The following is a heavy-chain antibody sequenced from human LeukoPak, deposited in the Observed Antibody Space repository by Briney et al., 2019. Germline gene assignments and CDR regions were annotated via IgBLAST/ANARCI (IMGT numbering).Heavy chain of an antibody. J-gene: IGHJ4*02. CDR2: ISGRGDST. D-gene: IGHD3-10*01. V-gene: IGHV3-23*01. CDR3: AKVYGSGNYYFPDY. CDR1: GFTFSSYS. Sequence: GGSLRLSCAASGFTFSSYSMGWVRQPPGKGLEWVSAISGRGDSTYYADSVKGRFTISRDSSKNTLYLQMNSLRAEDTAVYYCAKVYGSGNYYFPDYWGQGTLVTVSS.